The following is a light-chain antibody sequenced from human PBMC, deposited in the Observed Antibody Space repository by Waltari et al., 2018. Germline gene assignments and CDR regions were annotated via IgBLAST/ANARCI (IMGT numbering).Light chain of an antibody. CDR1: QSVSRF. J-gene: IGKJ1*01. V-gene: IGKV3-20*01. CDR2: GAS. CDR3: QKYDRLPAT. Sequence: EIVLTPSPGTLSLSPGARGTLSCRASQSVSRFLAWYQQKPGQAPRLLIYGASTRATGIPDRFSGSGSGTDFSLTIIRLEPEDFAVYYCQKYDRLPATFGQGTKVEIK.